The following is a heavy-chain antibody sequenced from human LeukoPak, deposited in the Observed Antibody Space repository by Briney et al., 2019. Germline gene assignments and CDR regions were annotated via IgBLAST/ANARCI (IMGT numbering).Heavy chain of an antibody. Sequence: ASVKVSFKASGYTFTGHCMHWVRQAPGQGLEWMGWINPNSGGTNYAQKFQGRVTMTRDTSISTAYMELSRLRSDDTAVYYCARENYGSGSYSFDYWGQGTLVTVSS. D-gene: IGHD3-10*01. CDR3: ARENYGSGSYSFDY. CDR2: INPNSGGT. V-gene: IGHV1-2*02. J-gene: IGHJ4*02. CDR1: GYTFTGHC.